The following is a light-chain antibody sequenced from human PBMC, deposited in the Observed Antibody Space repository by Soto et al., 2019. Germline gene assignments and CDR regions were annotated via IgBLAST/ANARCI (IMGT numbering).Light chain of an antibody. V-gene: IGKV3-20*01. J-gene: IGKJ1*01. CDR2: DAS. Sequence: EIVLTQSPGTLSLSPGERATLSCRASETVRSNYFAWYQQKPGQAPRLLIYDASTRATGIPDRFVGRGSGTAFTLTISRLEPEDSAVYFCQQYVTSPWTFGQGTKVEIK. CDR1: ETVRSNY. CDR3: QQYVTSPWT.